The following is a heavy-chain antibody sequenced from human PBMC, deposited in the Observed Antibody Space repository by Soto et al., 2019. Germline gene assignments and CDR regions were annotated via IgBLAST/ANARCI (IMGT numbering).Heavy chain of an antibody. D-gene: IGHD3-22*01. CDR1: GVSVTTESHY. Sequence: SETLSLTCTVSGVSVTTESHYWSWVRQPPGKGLEWIGYVHYSGSTNYNPSLKGRVLISIGTSKKQFSLELRSVTAADTAVYFCARGRNYGGSGYFFEHYIDYWGQGTPVTISS. CDR2: VHYSGST. J-gene: IGHJ4*02. V-gene: IGHV4-61*01. CDR3: ARGRNYGGSGYFFEHYIDY.